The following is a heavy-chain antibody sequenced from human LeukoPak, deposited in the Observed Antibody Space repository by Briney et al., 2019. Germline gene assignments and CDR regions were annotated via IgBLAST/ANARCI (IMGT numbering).Heavy chain of an antibody. CDR2: IYYTGTT. J-gene: IGHJ6*02. CDR1: GGSISTYY. CDR3: AREVPQTTVAVGMDV. D-gene: IGHD4-23*01. Sequence: PSETLSLTCSVSGGSISTYYWRWIRQPPGKGLEWIGYIYYTGTTNYNPSLRSRVTISVDTSRSQFSLRLSSVTAADTAVYYCAREVPQTTVAVGMDVWGHGATVIFSS. V-gene: IGHV4-59*01.